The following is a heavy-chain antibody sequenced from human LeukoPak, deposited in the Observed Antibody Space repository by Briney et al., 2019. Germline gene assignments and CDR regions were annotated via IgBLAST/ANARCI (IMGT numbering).Heavy chain of an antibody. J-gene: IGHJ6*02. CDR2: ISYAGRTK. Sequence: GGSLRLSCAASAFTFCSYAMHWVRQAPGRGPEWVAVISYAGRTKYYVDSVQGRFTIARDNSKNTLYLQMNSLRAEDPAVYYCARDQSRYYGMDVWGQGTTVTVSS. D-gene: IGHD5/OR15-5a*01. CDR3: ARDQSRYYGMDV. V-gene: IGHV3-30-3*01. CDR1: AFTFCSYA.